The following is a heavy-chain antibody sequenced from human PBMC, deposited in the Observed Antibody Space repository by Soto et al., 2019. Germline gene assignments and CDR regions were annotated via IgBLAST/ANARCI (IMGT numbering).Heavy chain of an antibody. V-gene: IGHV4-39*01. Sequence: QLQLQESGPGLVKPSETLSLTCTVSGASISTSNYYWGWIHQTPGKGLEWIGTIYYSGSVYYNPSLTSRLTISVDTSKKSFSLKVSSVTAADTALYYCVRHAPYRSGWANRIDFWGQGILVNVSS. J-gene: IGHJ4*02. D-gene: IGHD6-19*01. CDR1: GASISTSNYY. CDR3: VRHAPYRSGWANRIDF. CDR2: IYYSGSV.